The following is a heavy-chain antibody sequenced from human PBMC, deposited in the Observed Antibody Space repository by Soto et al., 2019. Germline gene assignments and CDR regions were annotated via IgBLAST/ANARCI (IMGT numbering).Heavy chain of an antibody. Sequence: GGSLRLSCAASGFTFSSYSMNWVRQAPGKGLEYVAGISKNGDDAYYADSVKGRFSISRDNSKNMLFLHMRSLRPEDTALYYCVKETPYHYSMRPENVYYGMDVWGQGTTVTVSS. D-gene: IGHD4-4*01. J-gene: IGHJ6*02. CDR2: ISKNGDDA. CDR3: VKETPYHYSMRPENVYYGMDV. V-gene: IGHV3-64D*06. CDR1: GFTFSSYS.